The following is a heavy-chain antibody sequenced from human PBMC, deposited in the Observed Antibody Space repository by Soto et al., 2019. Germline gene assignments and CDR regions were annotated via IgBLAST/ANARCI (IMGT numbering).Heavy chain of an antibody. J-gene: IGHJ6*02. CDR1: GFTVSSNY. V-gene: IGHV3-53*01. Sequence: PVGSLRLSCAASGFTVSSNYMSWVRQAPGKGLEWVSVIYSGGSTYYADSVKGRFTISRDNSKNTLYLQMNSLRAEGTAVYYCASEPEENYYYYGMDVWGQGTTVTVSS. CDR3: ASEPEENYYYYGMDV. CDR2: IYSGGST.